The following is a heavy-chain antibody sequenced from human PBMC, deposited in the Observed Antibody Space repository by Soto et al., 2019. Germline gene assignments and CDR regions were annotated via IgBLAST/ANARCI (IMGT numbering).Heavy chain of an antibody. CDR1: GYTFTSYG. CDR3: ARDEAYKWNDGGWFDP. Sequence: QVQLVQSGAEVKKPGASVKVSCKASGYTFTSYGISWVRQASGQGLEWMGWISAYNGNTKYAQKLQGRVTMTTDTSTSTAYRELRSLRSDDTAVYYCARDEAYKWNDGGWFDPWGREPWSPSPQ. V-gene: IGHV1-18*01. J-gene: IGHJ5*02. D-gene: IGHD1-1*01. CDR2: ISAYNGNT.